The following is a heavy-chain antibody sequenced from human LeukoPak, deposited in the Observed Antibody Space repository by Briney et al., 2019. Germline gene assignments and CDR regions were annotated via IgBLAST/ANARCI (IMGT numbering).Heavy chain of an antibody. V-gene: IGHV3-21*01. CDR3: ASPVYSSGWRIDY. CDR2: ISSSSSYI. J-gene: IGHJ4*02. D-gene: IGHD6-19*01. Sequence: GGSLRLSCAASGSTFSSYSMNWVRQAPGKGLEWVSSISSSSSYIYYADSVKGRFTISRDNAKNSLYLQMNSLRAEDTAVYYCASPVYSSGWRIDYWGQGTLVTVSS. CDR1: GSTFSSYS.